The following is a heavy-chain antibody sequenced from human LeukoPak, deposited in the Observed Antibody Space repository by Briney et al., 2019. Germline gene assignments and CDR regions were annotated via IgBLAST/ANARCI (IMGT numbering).Heavy chain of an antibody. CDR1: GGSFSGYY. D-gene: IGHD2-2*01. Sequence: PSETLSLACAVYGGSFSGYYWSWIRQPPGKGLEWIGEINHSGSTNYNPSLKSRVTISVDTSKNQFSLKLNSLTSADTAVYYCARPPYCSDTSCYRAFDIWGQGTMVTVSS. CDR2: INHSGST. CDR3: ARPPYCSDTSCYRAFDI. J-gene: IGHJ3*02. V-gene: IGHV4-34*01.